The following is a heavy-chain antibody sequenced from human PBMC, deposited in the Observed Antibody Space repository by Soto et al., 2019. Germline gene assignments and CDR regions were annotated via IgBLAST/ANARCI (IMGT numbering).Heavy chain of an antibody. CDR1: GYTFTSYG. V-gene: IGHV1-18*01. Sequence: ASVKVSCKASGYTFTSYGISWVRQAPGQGLEWMGWISAYNGNTNYAQKLQGRVTMTTYTSTSSAYMELRSLRSDDTAVYYCARDYDFWSGYFMALPDYWGQGTLVTVSS. J-gene: IGHJ4*02. CDR3: ARDYDFWSGYFMALPDY. D-gene: IGHD3-3*01. CDR2: ISAYNGNT.